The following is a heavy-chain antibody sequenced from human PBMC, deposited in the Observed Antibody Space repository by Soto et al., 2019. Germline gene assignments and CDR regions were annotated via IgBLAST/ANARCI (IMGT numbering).Heavy chain of an antibody. D-gene: IGHD6-19*01. CDR3: ARSRQWLVSY. CDR2: IYHSGST. CDR1: GGSISSGGYS. J-gene: IGHJ4*02. Sequence: PSETLSLTCAVSGGSISSGGYSWSWIRQPPGKGLEWIGYIYHSGSTYYNPSLKSRVTISVDRSKNQFSLKLSSVTAADTAVYYCARSRQWLVSYWGQGTLVTVSS. V-gene: IGHV4-30-2*01.